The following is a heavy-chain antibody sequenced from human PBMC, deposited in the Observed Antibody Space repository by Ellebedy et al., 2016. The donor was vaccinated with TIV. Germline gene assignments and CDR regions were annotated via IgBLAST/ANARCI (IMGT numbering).Heavy chain of an antibody. D-gene: IGHD4-17*01. Sequence: SETLSLTCAVSGGSISSGDYSWSWIRQPPGKGLEWIGYFYHSGSTYYNPSLKSRVTISVDRSKNQFSLKLNSVIAADTAVYYCARSPTNTVTTHYFDYWGQGALVTVSS. CDR3: ARSPTNTVTTHYFDY. CDR2: FYHSGST. V-gene: IGHV4-30-2*01. J-gene: IGHJ4*02. CDR1: GGSISSGDYS.